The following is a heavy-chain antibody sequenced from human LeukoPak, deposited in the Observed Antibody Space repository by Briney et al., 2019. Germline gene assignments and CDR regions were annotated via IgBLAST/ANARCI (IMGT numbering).Heavy chain of an antibody. CDR3: GRLGAGNSKGFDV. CDR2: IFPGGSDT. Sequence: GESLKISCKGSGYNFVSLWIGWVRQMPGKGLEWIGIIFPGGSDTKFSPSFEGRVTLSVDKSTNTAYLEWPNLRASDTAIYSCGRLGAGNSKGFDVWGQGTMITVAS. J-gene: IGHJ3*01. D-gene: IGHD1-26*01. V-gene: IGHV5-51*01. CDR1: GYNFVSLW.